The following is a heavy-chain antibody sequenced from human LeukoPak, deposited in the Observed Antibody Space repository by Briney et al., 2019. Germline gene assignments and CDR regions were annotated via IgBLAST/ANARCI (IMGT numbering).Heavy chain of an antibody. CDR1: GYTFTSYY. V-gene: IGHV1-46*01. J-gene: IGHJ6*03. Sequence: ASVKVSCKASGYTFTSYYMHWVRQAPGQGLEWMGIINPSGGSTSYAQKLQGRVTMTTDTSTSTAYMELRSLRSDDTAVYYCARDEELYYYMDVWGKGTTVTVSS. D-gene: IGHD1-26*01. CDR3: ARDEELYYYMDV. CDR2: INPSGGST.